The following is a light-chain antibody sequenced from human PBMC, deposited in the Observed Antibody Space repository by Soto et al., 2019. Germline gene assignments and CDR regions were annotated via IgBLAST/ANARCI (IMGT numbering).Light chain of an antibody. V-gene: IGKV3-11*01. J-gene: IGKJ2*01. CDR1: QSISSY. CDR3: QQRRNWPYT. Sequence: EIVLKQSPATLSLSPGERATLSCRASQSISSYLAWYQQKTGQAPRLLIYDASNRATGIPARFSGSGSGTDFTLTISSLEPEDSAVYYCQQRRNWPYTFGQRTKLEIK. CDR2: DAS.